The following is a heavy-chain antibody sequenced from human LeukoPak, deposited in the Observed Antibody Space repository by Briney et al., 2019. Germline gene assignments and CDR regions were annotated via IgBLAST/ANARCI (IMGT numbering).Heavy chain of an antibody. CDR2: INHSGST. CDR3: ARMDTAMVTYYYYGMDV. CDR1: GGSFSGYY. J-gene: IGHJ6*02. Sequence: SETLSLTCAVYGGSFSGYYWSWIRQPPGKGLEWIGEINHSGSTNYNPSLKSRVTISVDTSKNQFSLKLSSVTAADTAVYYCARMDTAMVTYYYYGMDVWGQGTTVTVSS. V-gene: IGHV4-34*01. D-gene: IGHD5-18*01.